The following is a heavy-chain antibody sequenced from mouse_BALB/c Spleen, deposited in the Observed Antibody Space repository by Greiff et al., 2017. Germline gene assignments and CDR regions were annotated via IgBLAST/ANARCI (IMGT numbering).Heavy chain of an antibody. CDR1: GYTFTDYY. Sequence: QVQLQQSGAELARPGASVKLSCKASGYTFTDYYINWVKQRTGQGLEWIGEIYPGSGNTYYNEKFKGKATLTADKSSSTAYMQLSSLTSEDSAVYFCAIDSSGYGDYWGQGTSVTVSS. V-gene: IGHV1-77*01. D-gene: IGHD3-2*01. J-gene: IGHJ4*01. CDR2: IYPGSGNT. CDR3: AIDSSGYGDY.